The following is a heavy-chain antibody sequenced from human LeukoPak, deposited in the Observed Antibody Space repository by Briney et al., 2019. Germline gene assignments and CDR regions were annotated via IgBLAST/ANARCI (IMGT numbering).Heavy chain of an antibody. CDR3: ARHQFQLFVNDDAFDM. CDR2: IYYSGST. D-gene: IGHD2-2*01. J-gene: IGHJ3*02. V-gene: IGHV4-59*08. CDR1: GGSMNSYY. Sequence: PSETLSLTCTVSGGSMNSYYWSWIRQPPGKGLEWVGYIYYSGSTNYNPSLKSRVTISVDTSKNQFSLKMNSVAAADTAVYYCARHQFQLFVNDDAFDMWGQGTMVTVSS.